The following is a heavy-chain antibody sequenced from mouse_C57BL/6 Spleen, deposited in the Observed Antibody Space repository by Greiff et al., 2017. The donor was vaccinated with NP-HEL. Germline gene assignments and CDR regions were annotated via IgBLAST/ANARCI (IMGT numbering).Heavy chain of an antibody. Sequence: EVKVVESGGGLVKPGGSLKLSCAASGFTFSDYGMHWVRQAPEKGLEWVAYISSGSSTIYYADTVKGRFTISRDNAKNTLFLQMTSLRSEDTAMYYCARQCTVVATEGFAYWGQGTLVTVSA. V-gene: IGHV5-17*01. CDR1: GFTFSDYG. CDR3: ARQCTVVATEGFAY. CDR2: ISSGSSTI. J-gene: IGHJ3*01. D-gene: IGHD1-1*01.